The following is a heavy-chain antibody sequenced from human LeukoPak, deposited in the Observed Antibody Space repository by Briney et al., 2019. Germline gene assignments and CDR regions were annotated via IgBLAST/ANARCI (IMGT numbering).Heavy chain of an antibody. CDR1: GFTVSSNF. CDR2: IYSGGST. CDR3: ARVCGGDCFDAFDI. V-gene: IGHV3-66*02. Sequence: PGGSLRLSCAASGFTVSSNFMNWVRQAPGKGLEWVAVIYSGGSTYYADSVKGRFTISRDNSKNTLYLQMNSLRAEDTAVYYCARVCGGDCFDAFDIWGQGTMVTVSS. J-gene: IGHJ3*02. D-gene: IGHD2-21*02.